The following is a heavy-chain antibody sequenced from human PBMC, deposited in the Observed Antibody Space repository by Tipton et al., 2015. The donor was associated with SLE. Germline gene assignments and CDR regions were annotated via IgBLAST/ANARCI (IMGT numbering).Heavy chain of an antibody. J-gene: IGHJ3*01. D-gene: IGHD1/OR15-1a*01. CDR3: ARSRSVATGTVDFDF. V-gene: IGHV2-70*16. Sequence: LVKPSQTLTLTCTFSGFSLSTGELSVSWIRQPPGKALEWLARIDWDDGEFYNTSLMTRLTISKDTSKNQVVLTMTNMDPVGTATYYCARSRSVATGTVDFDFWGQGTMVTVSS. CDR1: GFSLSTGELS. CDR2: IDWDDGE.